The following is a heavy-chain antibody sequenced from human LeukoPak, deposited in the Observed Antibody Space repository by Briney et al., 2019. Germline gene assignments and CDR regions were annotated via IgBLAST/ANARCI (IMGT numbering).Heavy chain of an antibody. CDR3: ATLPTGPYYYYGMDV. V-gene: IGHV1-69*13. J-gene: IGHJ6*02. CDR1: GGTFSSYA. CDR2: IIPIFGTA. Sequence: ASVKVSCKASGGTFSSYAISWVRQAPGQGLEWMGGIIPIFGTANYAQKFQGRVTITADESTSTAYMELSSLRSEDTAVYYCATLPTGPYYYYGMDVWGQGTTVTVSS.